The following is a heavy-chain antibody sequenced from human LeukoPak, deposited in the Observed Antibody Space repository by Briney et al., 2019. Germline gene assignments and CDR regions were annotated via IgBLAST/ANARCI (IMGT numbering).Heavy chain of an antibody. CDR2: ISGSGGST. V-gene: IGHV3-23*01. J-gene: IGHJ4*02. CDR3: AKRMYYYDCHDY. Sequence: GGSLRLSCAASGFTFSSYGMSWVRQAPGKGLEWVSAISGSGGSTYYADSVKGRFTISRDNSKNTLYLQMNSLRAEDTAVYYCAKRMYYYDCHDYWGQGTLVTVSS. CDR1: GFTFSSYG. D-gene: IGHD3-22*01.